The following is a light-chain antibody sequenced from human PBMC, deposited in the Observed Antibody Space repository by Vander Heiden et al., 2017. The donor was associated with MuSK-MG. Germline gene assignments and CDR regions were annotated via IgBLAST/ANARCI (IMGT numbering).Light chain of an antibody. CDR3: HQSYSTPYA. Sequence: DIPLTQSPSSLSASVGDRVTITCRASQSISAYLNWYQQKPGKAPKVLIYAASSLQSGVPSRFSGSGSGTDFTLTISSLQPEDFATYYCHQSYSTPYAFGQGTKLEIK. CDR2: AAS. J-gene: IGKJ2*01. CDR1: QSISAY. V-gene: IGKV1-39*01.